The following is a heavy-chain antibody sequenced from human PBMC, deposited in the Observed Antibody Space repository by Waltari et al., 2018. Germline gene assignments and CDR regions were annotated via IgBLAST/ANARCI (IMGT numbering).Heavy chain of an antibody. CDR2: IKQDGSDT. CDR3: ARDWEGDRPNFDY. CDR1: GFTFNTFW. J-gene: IGHJ4*02. V-gene: IGHV3-7*04. Sequence: EVQLVESGGGLVQPGGSLRLSCVASGFTFNTFWMSWVRQAQGEGLEWVNDIKQDGSDTYYADSVKGRFTVSRDNAKNSLYLQMNSLRVEDTAVYYCARDWEGDRPNFDYWGQGTLVTVSS. D-gene: IGHD1-26*01.